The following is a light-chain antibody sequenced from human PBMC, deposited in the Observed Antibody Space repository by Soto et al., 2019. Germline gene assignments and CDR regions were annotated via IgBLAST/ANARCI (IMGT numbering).Light chain of an antibody. CDR1: QSVYTTY. V-gene: IGKV3-20*01. CDR2: DAS. J-gene: IGKJ4*01. Sequence: EIVLTQSPGTLSLSPGERATLSCRASQSVYTTYLAWYQQKPGQAPRLLIYDASSRATGIPDRFSGSGSGTGFTLTISRLEPEDFAVYYCQQYGRSPLTFGGGTKVEIK. CDR3: QQYGRSPLT.